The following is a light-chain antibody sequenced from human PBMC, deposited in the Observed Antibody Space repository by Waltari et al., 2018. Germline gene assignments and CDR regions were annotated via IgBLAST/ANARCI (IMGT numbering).Light chain of an antibody. CDR1: SGDAGGYNY. CDR3: SSYAGSSNFVV. Sequence: QSALTQPPSASGSPGQSLPLPCTGTSGDAGGYNYVSLYQQYPGKAPKLLIYDVNVRPSGAPARFSGSKSDNTASLTVSGLQDEDEADYYCSSYAGSSNFVVFGGGTKVTVL. V-gene: IGLV2-8*01. J-gene: IGLJ2*01. CDR2: DVN.